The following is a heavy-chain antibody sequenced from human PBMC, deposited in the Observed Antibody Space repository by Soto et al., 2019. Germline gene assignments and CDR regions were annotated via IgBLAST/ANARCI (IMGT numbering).Heavy chain of an antibody. CDR1: GYTFTGYY. V-gene: IGHV1-2*04. J-gene: IGHJ6*02. CDR3: ARGGYSYGYYYYGMDV. Sequence: ASVKVSCKASGYTFTGYYMHWVRQAPGQGLEWMGWINPNSGGTNYAQKFQGWVTMTRDTSISTAYMELSRLRSDDTAVYYCARGGYSYGYYYYGMDVWGQGTTVTVSS. CDR2: INPNSGGT. D-gene: IGHD5-18*01.